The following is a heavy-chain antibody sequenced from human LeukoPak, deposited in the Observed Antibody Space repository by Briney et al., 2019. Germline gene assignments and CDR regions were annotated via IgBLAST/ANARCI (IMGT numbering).Heavy chain of an antibody. CDR1: RFTVSTYY. V-gene: IGHV3-53*01. D-gene: IGHD5-12*01. Sequence: GGSLRLSCAASRFTVSTYYMSWVRQAPGKGLEWVSVIYSGGTTYYADSVKGRFTISRDNSNNTLYLQMNSLRAEDTAVYYCANMGYGGYEFDYWGQGTLVTVSS. CDR2: IYSGGTT. J-gene: IGHJ4*02. CDR3: ANMGYGGYEFDY.